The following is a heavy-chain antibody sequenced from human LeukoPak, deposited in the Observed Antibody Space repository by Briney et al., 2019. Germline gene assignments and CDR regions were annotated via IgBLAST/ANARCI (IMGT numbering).Heavy chain of an antibody. CDR1: GGSINSYY. Sequence: SETLSLTCTVSGGSINSYYWSWIRQPPGKGLEWIGSIYYSGSTKYNPSLKSRVTISVDTSKNQFSLKLSSVTAADTAVYYCARHGGAEPYWGQGTLVTVSS. CDR3: ARHGGAEPY. D-gene: IGHD1-14*01. V-gene: IGHV4-59*08. CDR2: IYYSGST. J-gene: IGHJ4*02.